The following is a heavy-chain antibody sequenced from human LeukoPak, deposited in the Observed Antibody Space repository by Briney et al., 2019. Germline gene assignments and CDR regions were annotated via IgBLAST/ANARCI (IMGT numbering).Heavy chain of an antibody. V-gene: IGHV3-11*01. CDR2: ISSSGSTI. J-gene: IGHJ4*02. D-gene: IGHD4-17*01. CDR3: ARDKPDYGETWAADC. Sequence: GGSLRLSCAASGFTFSDYYMSWIRQAPGKGLEWVSYISSSGSTIYYADSVKGRFTISRDNAKNSLYLQMNSLRAEDTAVYYCARDKPDYGETWAADCWGQGTLVTVSS. CDR1: GFTFSDYY.